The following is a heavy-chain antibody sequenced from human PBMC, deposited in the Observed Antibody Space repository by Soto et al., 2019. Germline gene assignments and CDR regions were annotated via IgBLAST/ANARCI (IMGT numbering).Heavy chain of an antibody. J-gene: IGHJ4*02. CDR3: ARTRTSGWYSPVHF. D-gene: IGHD6-19*01. V-gene: IGHV4-59*01. CDR1: GGTISDYY. Sequence: SETLSLTCTVSGGTISDYYWSWIRQPPGKGLEWIGYIYFRGSTNYNPSLKSRVTISVVTSKNQFSLRLNSVTAADTAVYYCARTRTSGWYSPVHFWGQGTLVTVS. CDR2: IYFRGST.